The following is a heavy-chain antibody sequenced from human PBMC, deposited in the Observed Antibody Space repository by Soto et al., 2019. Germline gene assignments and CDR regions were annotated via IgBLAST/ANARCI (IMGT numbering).Heavy chain of an antibody. CDR2: VSSSGTT. CDR3: ASGFYDSRGYSEAFDI. D-gene: IGHD3-22*01. CDR1: GGSISGDH. V-gene: IGHV4-59*01. Sequence: XGTLSLTCTVSGGSISGDHWNGIRQPPGKGLEWIAYVSSSGTTKYNPSLKSRVTISIDTTKNQFSLRLSSVTAADTAVYYCASGFYDSRGYSEAFDIWGQGTKVTVSS. J-gene: IGHJ3*02.